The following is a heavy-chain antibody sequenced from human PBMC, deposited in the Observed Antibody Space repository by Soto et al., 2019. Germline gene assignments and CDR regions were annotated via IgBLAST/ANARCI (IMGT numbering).Heavy chain of an antibody. CDR2: ISSSSSYI. CDR3: ARNRGGDWKAFDI. J-gene: IGHJ3*02. V-gene: IGHV3-21*01. Sequence: EVQLVESGGGLVKPGGSLRLSCAASGFTFSTYSMNWVRQAPGKGLEWVSSISSSSSYIYYADSVKGRFTISRDNAKNPLYLKMNILRAEATVVYYCARNRGGDWKAFDIWGQGTMVTVSS. D-gene: IGHD1-1*01. CDR1: GFTFSTYS.